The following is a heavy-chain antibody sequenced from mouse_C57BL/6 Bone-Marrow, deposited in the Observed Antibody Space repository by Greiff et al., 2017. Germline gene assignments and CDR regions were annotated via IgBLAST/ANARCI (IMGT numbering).Heavy chain of an antibody. D-gene: IGHD2-4*01. J-gene: IGHJ4*01. V-gene: IGHV1-42*01. CDR1: GYSFTGYY. CDR2: INPSTGGT. Sequence: VQLQQSGPELVKPGASVKISCKASGYSFTGYYMNWLKQSPEKSLEWIGEINPSTGGTTYNQKFKAKATLTVDKSSSTAYMQLKSLTSEDSAVYYCARIYYDYDRGVYYAMDYWGQGTSVTVSS. CDR3: ARIYYDYDRGVYYAMDY.